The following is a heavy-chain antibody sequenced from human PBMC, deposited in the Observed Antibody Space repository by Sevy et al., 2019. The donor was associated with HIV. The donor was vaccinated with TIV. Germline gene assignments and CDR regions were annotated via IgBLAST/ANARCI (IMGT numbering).Heavy chain of an antibody. Sequence: ASVKVSCKVSGYTLTELSMHWVRQAPGKGLEWMGGFDPEDGETIYAQKFQGRATMTEVTSTDTAYMELSSLRSEDTAVYYCATFGCRYCSSTSCYGYGMDVWGQGTTVTVSS. D-gene: IGHD2-2*01. J-gene: IGHJ6*02. CDR3: ATFGCRYCSSTSCYGYGMDV. CDR2: FDPEDGET. CDR1: GYTLTELS. V-gene: IGHV1-24*01.